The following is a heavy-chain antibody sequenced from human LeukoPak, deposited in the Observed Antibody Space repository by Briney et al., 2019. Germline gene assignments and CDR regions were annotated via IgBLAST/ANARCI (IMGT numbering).Heavy chain of an antibody. CDR1: GGTFSTYT. J-gene: IGHJ6*03. CDR3: ARVDRYYYYLDV. V-gene: IGHV1-69*05. Sequence: GASVTVSYKASGGTFSTYTITWVRQAPGQGGEWMGGIIPFFGPANYPQNFQARVPVATDESTSTAYLELSSLRSDDTAIYYCARVDRYYYYLDVWGKGTAVTVSS. CDR2: IIPFFGPA.